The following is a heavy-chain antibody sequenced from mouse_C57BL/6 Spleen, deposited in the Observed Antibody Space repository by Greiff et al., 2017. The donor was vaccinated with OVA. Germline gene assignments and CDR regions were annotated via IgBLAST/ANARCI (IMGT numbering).Heavy chain of an antibody. CDR3: AGGYDRFAY. D-gene: IGHD2-2*01. J-gene: IGHJ3*01. Sequence: VPLQQSGPELVQPGASVKISCKASGYTFTDYYMNWVKQSHGKSLEWIGDINTNNGGTSYNQKFKGKATLTVEKSTSTAYMELRSLTSADSAVYYCAGGYDRFAYWGQGTLVTVSA. CDR2: INTNNGGT. V-gene: IGHV1-26*01. CDR1: GYTFTDYY.